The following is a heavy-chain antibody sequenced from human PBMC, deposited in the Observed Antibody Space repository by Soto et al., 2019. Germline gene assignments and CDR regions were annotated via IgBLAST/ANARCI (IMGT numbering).Heavy chain of an antibody. Sequence: SETLSLTCTVSGASLGSGDYYWRWIRPHPGNGLEWIGYIYYSGGTYYNSSLKSRVTISVDTSKNQFSLELSSVTAADTAVYYCASIYDSSGYYYGNNWFDPWGQGTLVTVSS. CDR3: ASIYDSSGYYYGNNWFDP. J-gene: IGHJ5*02. CDR1: GASLGSGDYY. CDR2: IYYSGGT. V-gene: IGHV4-31*02. D-gene: IGHD3-22*01.